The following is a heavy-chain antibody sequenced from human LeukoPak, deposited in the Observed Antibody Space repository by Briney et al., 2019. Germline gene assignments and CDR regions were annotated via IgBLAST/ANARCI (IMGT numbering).Heavy chain of an antibody. D-gene: IGHD4-17*01. Sequence: GGSLGLSCAASELTFRSYPMSWVSQAPGKGLEWVSAISGSGNYTYCADSVEGRFTISRDNSKNTLYLQMNNLRAEDTAVYYCAKVVWEVTTNYWGQGTLVAVSS. CDR1: ELTFRSYP. J-gene: IGHJ4*02. V-gene: IGHV3-23*01. CDR2: ISGSGNYT. CDR3: AKVVWEVTTNY.